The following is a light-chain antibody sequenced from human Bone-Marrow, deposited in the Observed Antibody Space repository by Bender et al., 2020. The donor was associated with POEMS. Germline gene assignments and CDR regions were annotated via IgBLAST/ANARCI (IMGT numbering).Light chain of an antibody. CDR3: QYYDTSLSASSV. V-gene: IGLV1-40*01. J-gene: IGLJ1*01. CDR1: NSNIGTFD. CDR2: GNN. Sequence: QSVLTQPPSVSGAPGQSITISCTGSNSNIGTFDVHWYQQLPGAAPKLLIYGNNNRPSGVPDRFSGSRSGTSASLAITGLQVEDEADYFCQYYDTSLSASSVFGTGTKVTVL.